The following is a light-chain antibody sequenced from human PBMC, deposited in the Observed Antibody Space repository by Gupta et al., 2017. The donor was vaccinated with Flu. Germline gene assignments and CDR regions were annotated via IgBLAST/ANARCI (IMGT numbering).Light chain of an antibody. CDR2: DVR. J-gene: IGLJ1*01. CDR1: SSDVGGHNY. Sequence: SITILCTGTSSDVGGHNYVSGYQQYPGKAPKLSMYDVRSRPSGVSNRFSGSKSGNTESLIISGLQAEDEADDDCSSSTISSAKVCGTGTKVT. V-gene: IGLV2-14*04. CDR3: SSSTISSAKV.